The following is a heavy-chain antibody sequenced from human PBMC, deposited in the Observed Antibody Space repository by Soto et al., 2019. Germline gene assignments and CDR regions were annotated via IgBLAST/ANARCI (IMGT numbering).Heavy chain of an antibody. J-gene: IGHJ6*02. D-gene: IGHD3-3*01. V-gene: IGHV1-46*01. Sequence: ASVKVSFKASGYTFTSYYMHWVRQAPGQGLEWMGIINPSGGSTSYAQKFQGRVTMTRDTSTSTVYMELSSLRSEDTAVYYCATPYYDFWSGYWSYYYYGMDVWGQGTTVTVSS. CDR3: ATPYYDFWSGYWSYYYYGMDV. CDR2: INPSGGST. CDR1: GYTFTSYY.